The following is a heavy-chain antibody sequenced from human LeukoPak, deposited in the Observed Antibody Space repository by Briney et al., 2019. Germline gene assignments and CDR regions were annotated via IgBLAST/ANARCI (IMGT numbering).Heavy chain of an antibody. CDR2: ISYDGSNK. D-gene: IGHD6-6*01. CDR1: GFTFSSYA. J-gene: IGHJ6*03. V-gene: IGHV3-30*04. Sequence: GGSLRLSCAASGFTFSSYAMHWVRQAPGKGLEWVAVISYDGSNKYYADSVKGRFTISRDNSKNTLYLQMNSLRAEDTAVYYCARDAEYSSSWAYYYMDVWGKGTTVTVSS. CDR3: ARDAEYSSSWAYYYMDV.